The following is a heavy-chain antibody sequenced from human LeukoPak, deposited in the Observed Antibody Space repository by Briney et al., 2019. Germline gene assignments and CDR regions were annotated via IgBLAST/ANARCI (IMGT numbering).Heavy chain of an antibody. Sequence: SVKVSCKASGGTFSSYAISWVRQAPGQGLEWMGGIIPIFGTANHAQKFQGRVTITADESTSTAYMELSSLRSEDTAVYYCARDQDPYCSSTSCYSAFDIWGQGTMVTVSS. CDR2: IIPIFGTA. V-gene: IGHV1-69*13. D-gene: IGHD2-2*01. J-gene: IGHJ3*02. CDR3: ARDQDPYCSSTSCYSAFDI. CDR1: GGTFSSYA.